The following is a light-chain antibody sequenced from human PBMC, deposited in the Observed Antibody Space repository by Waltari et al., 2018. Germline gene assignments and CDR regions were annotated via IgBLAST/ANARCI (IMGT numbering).Light chain of an antibody. CDR2: DAS. Sequence: EIVMMQSPATLSVSPGERAALSCRASQSVSSNLAWYQQKPGQAPRLLIYDASTRATGIPARFSGSGSGTEFTLTISSLQSEDFAVYHCQQYNNWPTYTFGQGTRLEIK. V-gene: IGKV3-15*01. CDR1: QSVSSN. J-gene: IGKJ2*01. CDR3: QQYNNWPTYT.